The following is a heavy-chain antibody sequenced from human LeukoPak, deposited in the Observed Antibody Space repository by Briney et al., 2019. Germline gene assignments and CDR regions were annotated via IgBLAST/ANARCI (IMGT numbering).Heavy chain of an antibody. J-gene: IGHJ6*03. CDR1: GFTFSNYG. Sequence: GGSLRLSCAASGFTFSNYGMHWVRLAPGKGLEWVALISFDGSQKYYADSVKGRFTISRDNSKSTVYLQMNSLRAEDTAVYYCARDYAVGATPYYMDVWGKGTTVTVSS. CDR2: ISFDGSQK. D-gene: IGHD1-26*01. CDR3: ARDYAVGATPYYMDV. V-gene: IGHV3-33*01.